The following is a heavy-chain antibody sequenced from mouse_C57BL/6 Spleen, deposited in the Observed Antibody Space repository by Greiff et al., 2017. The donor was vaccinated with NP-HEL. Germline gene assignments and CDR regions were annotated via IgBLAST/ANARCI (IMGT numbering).Heavy chain of an antibody. V-gene: IGHV1-85*01. CDR2: IYPRDGST. D-gene: IGHD2-2*01. J-gene: IGHJ3*01. CDR3: AISTMVTTAWFAY. Sequence: VQLQQSGPELVKPGASVKLSCKASGYTFTSYDINWVKQRPGQGLEWIGWIYPRDGSTKYNEKFKGKATLTVDKSSSTAYMELRSLTSEDAAVYFCAISTMVTTAWFAYWGQGTLVTVSA. CDR1: GYTFTSYD.